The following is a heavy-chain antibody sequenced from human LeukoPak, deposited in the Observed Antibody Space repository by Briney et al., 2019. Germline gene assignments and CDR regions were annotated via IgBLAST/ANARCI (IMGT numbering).Heavy chain of an antibody. J-gene: IGHJ5*02. CDR2: IYYSGST. V-gene: IGHV4-31*03. D-gene: IGHD3-3*01. Sequence: TSETLSLTCTASGGSISSGGYYWSWIRQHPGKGLEWIGYIYYSGSTYYNPSLKSRVSISVDTSKNQFSLKLSSVTAADTAVYYCARYQYDFWSGFWFDPWGQGTLVTVSS. CDR1: GGSISSGGYY. CDR3: ARYQYDFWSGFWFDP.